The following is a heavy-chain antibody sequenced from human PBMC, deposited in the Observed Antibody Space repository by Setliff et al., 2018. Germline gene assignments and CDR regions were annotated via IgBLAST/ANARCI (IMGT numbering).Heavy chain of an antibody. CDR2: ISGYNGHT. J-gene: IGHJ5*02. CDR3: ARGSRSGGKGGYNWFDP. Sequence: ASVKVSCKAYGYAFSRNYITWVRQAPGRGLEWMGWISGYNGHTEYAQKFQGRVTITRNTSISTTYMELSSLRSEDTAVYYCARGSRSGGKGGYNWFDPWGQGTLVTVSS. CDR1: GYAFSRNY. V-gene: IGHV1-8*03. D-gene: IGHD2-15*01.